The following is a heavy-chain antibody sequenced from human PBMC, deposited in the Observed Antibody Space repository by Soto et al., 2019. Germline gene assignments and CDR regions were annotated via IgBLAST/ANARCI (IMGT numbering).Heavy chain of an antibody. Sequence: GESLKISCRGSGYSFSTYWIAWVRQMPGKGLEWMGIIYPGDSDTRYSPSFQGQVTISADKSISTAYLQWISLRASDTAMYYCARNWAVGATDAFDIWGLGTMVTVSS. CDR3: ARNWAVGATDAFDI. D-gene: IGHD1-26*01. V-gene: IGHV5-51*01. J-gene: IGHJ3*02. CDR2: IYPGDSDT. CDR1: GYSFSTYW.